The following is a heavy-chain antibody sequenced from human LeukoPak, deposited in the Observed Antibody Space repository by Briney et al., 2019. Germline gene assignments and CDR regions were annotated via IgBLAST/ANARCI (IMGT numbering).Heavy chain of an antibody. Sequence: QSGGSLRLSCAASGFTFDDYAMHWVRQAPGKGLEWVSGISWNSGSIGYADSVKGRFTISRDNAKNSLYLQMNSLRAEDTALYYCAKDTSYYSGHSSGWYIGWAFDIWGQGTMVTVSS. CDR2: ISWNSGSI. CDR1: GFTFDDYA. J-gene: IGHJ3*02. CDR3: AKDTSYYSGHSSGWYIGWAFDI. V-gene: IGHV3-9*01. D-gene: IGHD6-19*01.